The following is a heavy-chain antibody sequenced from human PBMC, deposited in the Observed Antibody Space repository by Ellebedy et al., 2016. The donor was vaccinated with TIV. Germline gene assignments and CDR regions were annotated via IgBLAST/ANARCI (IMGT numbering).Heavy chain of an antibody. CDR3: ARDPCTSTSCPWSDP. V-gene: IGHV3-23*01. J-gene: IGHJ5*02. Sequence: GGSLRLSCAASGFTFSSYAMSWVRQAPGKGLEWVSAISGSGGSTYYADSVKGRFTISRDNSKNTLYLQMHSLRAEDTAVYYCARDPCTSTSCPWSDPWGQGTLVTVSS. D-gene: IGHD2-2*01. CDR2: ISGSGGST. CDR1: GFTFSSYA.